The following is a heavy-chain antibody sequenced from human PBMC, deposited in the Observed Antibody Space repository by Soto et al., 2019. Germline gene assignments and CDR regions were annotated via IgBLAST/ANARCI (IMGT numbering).Heavy chain of an antibody. J-gene: IGHJ4*02. CDR3: AKLIGYSSSWTAFDY. CDR2: ISGSGGSI. V-gene: IGHV3-23*01. Sequence: EVQLLESGGGLVQPGGSLRLSCAASGFTFSSYAMSWVRQAPGKGLEWVSAISGSGGSIYYADSVKGRFTISRDNSKNTLYLQMNSLRAEDTAVYYCAKLIGYSSSWTAFDYWGQGTLVTVSS. D-gene: IGHD6-13*01. CDR1: GFTFSSYA.